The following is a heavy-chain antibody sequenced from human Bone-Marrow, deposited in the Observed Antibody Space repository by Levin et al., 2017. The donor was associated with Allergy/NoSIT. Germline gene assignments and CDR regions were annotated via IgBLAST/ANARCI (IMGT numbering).Heavy chain of an antibody. CDR2: ISSSGGTT. Sequence: GESLKISCEASGFTFSSYGMSWVRQAPGKGLEWVSTISSSGGTTHYADSVKGQFTISRDNSKNTLYLQMNSLRVEDTAVYYCAKPQRNYFPFDYWGQGTLVTVSS. J-gene: IGHJ4*02. CDR3: AKPQRNYFPFDY. CDR1: GFTFSSYG. V-gene: IGHV3-23*01. D-gene: IGHD3-9*01.